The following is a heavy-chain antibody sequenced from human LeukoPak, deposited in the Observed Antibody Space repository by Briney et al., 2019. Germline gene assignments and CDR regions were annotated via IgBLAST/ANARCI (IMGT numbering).Heavy chain of an antibody. J-gene: IGHJ4*02. Sequence: SQTLSLTCTVSGGSISSGSYYWSWIPQPVGKGLEWIGRIYTSGSTNYNPSLKSRVTISLDTSENHFSLKLSSVTAADTAVYYCARVTTGGYYNYWGQGTLVTVSS. CDR1: GGSISSGSYY. V-gene: IGHV4-61*02. CDR3: ARVTTGGYYNY. CDR2: IYTSGST. D-gene: IGHD3-22*01.